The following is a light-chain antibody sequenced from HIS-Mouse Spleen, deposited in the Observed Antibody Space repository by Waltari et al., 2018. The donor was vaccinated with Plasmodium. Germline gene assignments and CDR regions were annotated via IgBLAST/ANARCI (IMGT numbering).Light chain of an antibody. CDR3: QAWDSSTVV. V-gene: IGLV3-1*01. CDR2: QDS. CDR1: YLGDKY. J-gene: IGLJ2*01. Sequence: YELTQPPSLSVSPGHTASITCPVDYLGDKYACWFQQKPGQAPVLVIYQDSKRPSGIPERFSGSNSGNTATLTISGTQAMDEADYYCQAWDSSTVVFGGGTKLTVL.